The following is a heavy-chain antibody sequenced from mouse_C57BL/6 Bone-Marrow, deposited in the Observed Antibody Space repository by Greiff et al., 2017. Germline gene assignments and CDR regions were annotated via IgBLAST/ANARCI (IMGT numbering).Heavy chain of an antibody. CDR1: GFNIKDDY. J-gene: IGHJ1*03. CDR3: TLTWVYWYFDV. D-gene: IGHD4-1*01. CDR2: IDPENGDT. V-gene: IGHV14-4*01. Sequence: EVQLQQSGAELVRPGASVKLSCTASGFNIKDDYMHWVKQRPEQGLEWIGWIDPENGDTEYASKFQGKATITADTSSNTAYLQLSSLTSEDTAVYYCTLTWVYWYFDVWGTGTTVTVSS.